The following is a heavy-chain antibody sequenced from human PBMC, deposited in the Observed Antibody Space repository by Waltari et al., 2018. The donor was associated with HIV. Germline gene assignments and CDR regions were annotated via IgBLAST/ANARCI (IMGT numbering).Heavy chain of an antibody. CDR2: IYYSGST. CDR1: GGSISSSSYY. Sequence: QLQLQESGPGLVKPSETLSLTCTVSGGSISSSSYYWGWIRQPPGQGLEWNGSIYYSGSTYYNPSHKSRVTISVDTSKNQFSMKLSSVTAADTAVYYCARHPMIVVDTYYFDYWGQGTLVTVSS. D-gene: IGHD3-22*01. V-gene: IGHV4-39*01. CDR3: ARHPMIVVDTYYFDY. J-gene: IGHJ4*02.